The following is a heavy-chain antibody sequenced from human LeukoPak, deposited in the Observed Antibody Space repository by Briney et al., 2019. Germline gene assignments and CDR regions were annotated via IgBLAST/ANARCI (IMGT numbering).Heavy chain of an antibody. V-gene: IGHV3-30-3*01. CDR3: ARDPGTANLDY. CDR2: ISYDGSNK. J-gene: IGHJ4*02. Sequence: GGSLRLSCAASGFTFSSYAMHWVRQAPGKGLEWVAVISYDGSNKYYADSVKGRFTISRDNSKNTLYLQMNSLRAEDTAVYYCARDPGTANLDYWGQGTLVTVSS. CDR1: GFTFSSYA. D-gene: IGHD1-14*01.